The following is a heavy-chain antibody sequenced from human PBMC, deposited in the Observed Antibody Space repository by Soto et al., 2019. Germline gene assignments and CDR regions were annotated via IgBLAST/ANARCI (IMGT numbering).Heavy chain of an antibody. J-gene: IGHJ4*02. CDR1: VISFEDFR. CDR2: ISWNSDSI. Sequence: RLSCARAVISFEDFRMQWVRQAPGKGLEWVAGISWNSDSIGYADSVKGRFTISRDNAENSLYLQMNSLRAEDTALYYCAKVGYYGLGTYYNGKYCFDYRGQGPLGTLYS. D-gene: IGHD3-10*01. CDR3: AKVGYYGLGTYYNGKYCFDY. V-gene: IGHV3-9*01.